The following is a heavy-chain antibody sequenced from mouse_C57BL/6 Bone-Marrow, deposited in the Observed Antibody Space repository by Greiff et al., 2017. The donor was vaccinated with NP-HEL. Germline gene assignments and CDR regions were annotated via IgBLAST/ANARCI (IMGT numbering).Heavy chain of an antibody. CDR3: ARPLYYYGSFDD. CDR1: GFTFSSYT. Sequence: EVHLVESGGGLVKPGGSLKLSCAASGFTFSSYTMSWVRQTPEKRLEWVATISGGGGNTYYLDSVQGRFTISRDNAKNTLYLQMSSLRSEDTALYYCARPLYYYGSFDDWGQGTTLTVSS. CDR2: ISGGGGNT. V-gene: IGHV5-9*01. D-gene: IGHD1-1*01. J-gene: IGHJ2*01.